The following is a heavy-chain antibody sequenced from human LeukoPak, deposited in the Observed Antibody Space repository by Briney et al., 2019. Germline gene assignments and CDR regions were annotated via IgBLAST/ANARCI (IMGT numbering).Heavy chain of an antibody. CDR3: ATSRAYDYHFDY. V-gene: IGHV4-39*07. D-gene: IGHD5-12*01. J-gene: IGHJ4*02. CDR2: IYYSGST. CDR1: GGSISSSSYY. Sequence: SETLSLTCTVSGGSISSSSYYWGWIRQPPGKGLEWIGSIYYSGSTYYNPSLKSRVTISVDTSKNQFSLKLSSVTAADTAVYYCATSRAYDYHFDYWGQGTLVTVSS.